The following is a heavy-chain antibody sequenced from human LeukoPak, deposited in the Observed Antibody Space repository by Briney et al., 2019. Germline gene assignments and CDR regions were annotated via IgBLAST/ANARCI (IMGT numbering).Heavy chain of an antibody. CDR2: INSDGSST. V-gene: IGHV3-74*01. D-gene: IGHD3-10*01. J-gene: IGHJ6*02. CDR3: AKGTLDYYGSGSFSRQSYYYYGMDV. Sequence: PGGSLRLSCAASGFTFSSYWMHWVRQAPGKGLVWVSRINSDGSSTSYADSVKGRFTISRDNAKNTLYLQMNSLRAEDTAVYYCAKGTLDYYGSGSFSRQSYYYYGMDVWGQGTTVTVSS. CDR1: GFTFSSYW.